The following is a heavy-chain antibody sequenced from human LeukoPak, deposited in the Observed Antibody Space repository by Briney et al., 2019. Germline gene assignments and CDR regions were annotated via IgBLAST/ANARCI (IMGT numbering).Heavy chain of an antibody. CDR2: ISSSSSYI. D-gene: IGHD4-17*01. J-gene: IGHJ4*02. CDR3: ARDDPIDYGDYVFDY. V-gene: IGHV3-21*01. Sequence: GGSLRLSCAASGFTFSSYSMNWVRQAPGKGLEWVSSISSSSSYIYYADSVKGRFTISRDNPKNSLYLQMNSLRAEDTAVYYCARDDPIDYGDYVFDYWGQGTLVTVSS. CDR1: GFTFSSYS.